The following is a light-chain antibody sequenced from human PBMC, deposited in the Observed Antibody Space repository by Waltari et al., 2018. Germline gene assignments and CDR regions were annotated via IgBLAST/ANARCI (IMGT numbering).Light chain of an antibody. Sequence: DIVLTQSPGTLSLSPGERATLSCRASQSLSSSYLAWYKQLPGQAPRLLIYGASTRATGIPARFSGSGSGTDFTLTISRLEPEDFAVYFCQQYGSSPITFGQGTRLEIK. J-gene: IGKJ5*01. CDR3: QQYGSSPIT. CDR2: GAS. CDR1: QSLSSSY. V-gene: IGKV3-20*01.